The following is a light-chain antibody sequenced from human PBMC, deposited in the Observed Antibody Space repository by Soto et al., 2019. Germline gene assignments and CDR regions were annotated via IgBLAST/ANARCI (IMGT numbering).Light chain of an antibody. CDR3: QHSYSTPS. Sequence: DIQMTQSPSSLSASVGDRVTITCRASQSISGYLNWYQQKPGKAPKLLIYAASSLQSGVPSRFSGSGSGTDFTLTISSLQPEDFANYYCQHSYSTPSFGGGTKVEIK. CDR2: AAS. V-gene: IGKV1-39*01. CDR1: QSISGY. J-gene: IGKJ4*01.